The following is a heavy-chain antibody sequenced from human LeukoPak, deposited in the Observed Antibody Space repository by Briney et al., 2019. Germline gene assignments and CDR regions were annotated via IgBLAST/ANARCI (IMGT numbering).Heavy chain of an antibody. CDR3: ARASGSYCVARPRKAFDP. Sequence: ASGTLSLTCTVAGGSISSYYWSWIRQPPGKGLEWIGYIYYSGSTNYNPSLKSRVTISVDTSKNQFSLKLSSVTAADTAVYYCARASGSYCVARPRKAFDPWGQGTLVTVSS. CDR1: GGSISSYY. CDR2: IYYSGST. D-gene: IGHD1-26*01. J-gene: IGHJ5*02. V-gene: IGHV4-59*01.